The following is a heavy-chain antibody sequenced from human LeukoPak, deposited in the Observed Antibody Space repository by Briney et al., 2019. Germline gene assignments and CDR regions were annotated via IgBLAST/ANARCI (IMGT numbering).Heavy chain of an antibody. V-gene: IGHV4-39*07. D-gene: IGHD3-9*01. CDR1: GGSISSSNYY. CDR2: MYYSGSTY. CDR3: ARGNYDVLTSFYFHFDY. J-gene: IGHJ4*02. Sequence: SETLSLTCTVSGGSISSSNYYWDWIRQPPGKGLEWIGTMYYSGSTYYYIPSLKSRVTISVDTSENQFSLKLSSVTAADTAVYYCARGNYDVLTSFYFHFDYWGQGTLVTVSS.